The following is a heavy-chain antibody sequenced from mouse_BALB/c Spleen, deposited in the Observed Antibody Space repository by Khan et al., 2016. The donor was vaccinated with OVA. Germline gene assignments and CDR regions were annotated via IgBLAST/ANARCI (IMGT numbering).Heavy chain of an antibody. CDR3: ATSYFYGYYFDY. CDR2: ISGDSSTV. CDR1: GFTFSTYG. Sequence: EVELVESGGGLVQPGGSRTLSCAASGFTFSTYGMHWVRQAPEKGLEWVAYISGDSSTVYYADTVKGRFTTSRDNPKNTLFLQMTNLMTEDTARYYCATSYFYGYYFDYWGPGTTLTVSS. D-gene: IGHD1-1*01. J-gene: IGHJ2*01. V-gene: IGHV5-17*02.